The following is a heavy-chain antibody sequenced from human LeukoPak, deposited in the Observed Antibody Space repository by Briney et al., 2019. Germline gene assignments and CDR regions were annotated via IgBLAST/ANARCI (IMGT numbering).Heavy chain of an antibody. Sequence: GGSLRLSCAASGFTFSSYAMSWVRQAPGKGLEWVSAISGSGGSTYYADSVKGRFTISRDNSKNTLYLQMNSLRAEDTAVYYCAKGSRAQPLYYYYMDVWGKGTTVTVSS. V-gene: IGHV3-23*01. J-gene: IGHJ6*03. CDR2: ISGSGGST. CDR1: GFTFSSYA. CDR3: AKGSRAQPLYYYYMDV.